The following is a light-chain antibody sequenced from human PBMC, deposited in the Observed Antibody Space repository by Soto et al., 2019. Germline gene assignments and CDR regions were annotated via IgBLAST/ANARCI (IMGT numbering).Light chain of an antibody. Sequence: QAVVTQEPSLTVSPGGTVTLTCGSSTGAVTSGHYPYWFQQKPGQAPRTLIYDTSNKHSWTPARFSGSLLGGKDALTLSGAQPEEEADYYCLRHYSDSLAFGGGTKRTVL. V-gene: IGLV7-46*01. J-gene: IGLJ3*02. CDR3: LRHYSDSLA. CDR2: DTS. CDR1: TGAVTSGHY.